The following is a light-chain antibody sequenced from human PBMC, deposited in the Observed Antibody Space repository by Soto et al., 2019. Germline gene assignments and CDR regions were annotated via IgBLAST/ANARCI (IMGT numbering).Light chain of an antibody. CDR2: DAS. V-gene: IGKV3-11*01. CDR1: QSVSSY. Sequence: EIVLTQSPATLSLSPGERATLSCRASQSVSSYLAWFQQKPGQAPRLLIYDASNRATGIPARFSGSGSGTDFTLTISSLEPEDVAVYYCQQRSNWRRTFGGGTKVEIK. J-gene: IGKJ4*01. CDR3: QQRSNWRRT.